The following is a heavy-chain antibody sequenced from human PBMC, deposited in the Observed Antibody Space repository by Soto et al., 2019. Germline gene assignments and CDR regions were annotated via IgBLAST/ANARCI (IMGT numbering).Heavy chain of an antibody. J-gene: IGHJ5*02. CDR2: IYHSGST. Sequence: QLQLQESGSGLVKPSQTLSLTCAVSGGSISSGGYSWSWIRQPQGKGLEWIGYIYHSGSTYYTPSLKSRVTISVDRSKNQFSLKLSSVTAADTAVYYCARYSYDFWSGYLSDWFDPWGQGTLVTVSS. CDR3: ARYSYDFWSGYLSDWFDP. CDR1: GGSISSGGYS. D-gene: IGHD3-3*01. V-gene: IGHV4-30-2*01.